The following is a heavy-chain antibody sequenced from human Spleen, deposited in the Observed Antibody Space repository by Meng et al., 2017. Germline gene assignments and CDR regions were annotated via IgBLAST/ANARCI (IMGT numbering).Heavy chain of an antibody. CDR2: INPNNGDT. V-gene: IGHV1-2*06. Sequence: ASVKVSCKASGYTFTDYFIHWVRQAPGQGLEHMGRINPNNGDTMYAQKFQGRVTMTRDTSTTTVYLELSSLRSEDTAVYYCARAGRGERWLVPPDYWGQGTLVTVSS. J-gene: IGHJ4*02. CDR3: ARAGRGERWLVPPDY. D-gene: IGHD6-19*01. CDR1: GYTFTDYF.